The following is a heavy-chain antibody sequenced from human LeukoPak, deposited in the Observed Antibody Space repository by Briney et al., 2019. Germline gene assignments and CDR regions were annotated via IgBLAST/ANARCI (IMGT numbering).Heavy chain of an antibody. CDR2: INPNSGGT. D-gene: IGHD6-6*01. CDR3: ASASSIAAPEDY. Sequence: VASVKVSCKASGYTFTGYYMHWVRQAPGQGLEWMGWINPNSGGTNYAQKFQGWVTMTRDTSISTAYMELSRLRSDDTAVYYCASASSIAAPEDYWGQGTLVTVSS. CDR1: GYTFTGYY. J-gene: IGHJ4*02. V-gene: IGHV1-2*04.